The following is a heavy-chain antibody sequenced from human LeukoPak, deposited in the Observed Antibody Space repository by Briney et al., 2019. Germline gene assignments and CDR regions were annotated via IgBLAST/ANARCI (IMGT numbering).Heavy chain of an antibody. V-gene: IGHV3-7*01. CDR3: ARRYFDY. Sequence: PGGSLRLSCAASGFTFSSYAMSWVRQAPGKGLEWVANIKQDGSEKYYVDSVKGRFTISRGNAKNSLYLQMNSLRAEDTAVYYCARRYFDYWGQGTLVTVSS. J-gene: IGHJ4*02. CDR1: GFTFSSYA. CDR2: IKQDGSEK.